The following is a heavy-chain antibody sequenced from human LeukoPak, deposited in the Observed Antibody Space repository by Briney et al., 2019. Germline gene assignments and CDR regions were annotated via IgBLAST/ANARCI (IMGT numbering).Heavy chain of an antibody. CDR3: ARAKRRYCSGGSCPPDNWFDP. V-gene: IGHV4-34*01. D-gene: IGHD2-15*01. CDR2: INHSGST. CDR1: GGSFSGCY. Sequence: PSETLPLTCAVYGGSFSGCYWSWIRQPPGKGLEWIGEINHSGSTNYNPSLKSRVTISVDTSKNQFSLKLSSVTAADTAVYYCARAKRRYCSGGSCPPDNWFDPWGQGTLVTVSS. J-gene: IGHJ5*02.